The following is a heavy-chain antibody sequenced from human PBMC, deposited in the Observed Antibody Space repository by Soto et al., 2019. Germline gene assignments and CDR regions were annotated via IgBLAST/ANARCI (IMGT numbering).Heavy chain of an antibody. Sequence: LRLSCAASGFTFSTYWMHWVRQAPGKGLVWVSRINSDGSSTSYADSVKGRFTISRDNAKNTLYLQMNSLRAEDTAMYYCARVRCSGGSCRDAYDIWGQGTMVTVSS. CDR1: GFTFSTYW. J-gene: IGHJ3*02. V-gene: IGHV3-74*01. D-gene: IGHD2-15*01. CDR3: ARVRCSGGSCRDAYDI. CDR2: INSDGSST.